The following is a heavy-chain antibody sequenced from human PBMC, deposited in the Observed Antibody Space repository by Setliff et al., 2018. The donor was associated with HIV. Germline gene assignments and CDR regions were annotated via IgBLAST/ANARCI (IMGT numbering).Heavy chain of an antibody. Sequence: PSETLSLTCTVSGGSISSGGFYWYWIRQPAGKGLEWIGHISTTGSTNYNPSLKGRVIMSVDTSRNQFSLRLNSVTAADTAVYYCATRGWIEGREVDYWGQGTLVTVS. V-gene: IGHV4-61*09. CDR2: ISTTGST. CDR3: ATRGWIEGREVDY. D-gene: IGHD2-2*03. J-gene: IGHJ4*02. CDR1: GGSISSGGFY.